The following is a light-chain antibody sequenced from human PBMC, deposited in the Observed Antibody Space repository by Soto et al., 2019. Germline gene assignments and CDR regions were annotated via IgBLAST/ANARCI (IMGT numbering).Light chain of an antibody. V-gene: IGLV1-51*01. J-gene: IGLJ1*01. CDR3: GSWDSSLSAYV. Sequence: QSVLTQPPSVSAAPGQKVTISCSGSSSNIGGNSVSWYQQLPGTAPKLLIYDDNKRPSGIPDRFSGSKSRTSATLGITGFQTGDEADYYCGSWDSSLSAYVFGTGTKVTVL. CDR1: SSNIGGNS. CDR2: DDN.